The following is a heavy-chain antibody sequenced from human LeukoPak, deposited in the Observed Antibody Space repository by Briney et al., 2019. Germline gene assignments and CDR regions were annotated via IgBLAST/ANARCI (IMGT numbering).Heavy chain of an antibody. J-gene: IGHJ5*02. CDR3: ARSRYQLLPGYNWFDP. CDR2: IYTSGST. CDR1: GGSISSGSYY. V-gene: IGHV4-61*02. Sequence: PSETLSLTCTVSGGSISSGSYYWSWIRPPAGKGLEWIGRIYTSGSTNYNPSLKSRVTISVDTSKNQFSLKLSSVTAADTAVYYCARSRYQLLPGYNWFDPWGQGTLVTVSS. D-gene: IGHD2-2*01.